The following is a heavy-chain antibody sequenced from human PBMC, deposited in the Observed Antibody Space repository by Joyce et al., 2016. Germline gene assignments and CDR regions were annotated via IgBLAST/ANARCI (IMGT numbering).Heavy chain of an antibody. D-gene: IGHD2-15*01. CDR2: IDPRDSYP. V-gene: IGHV5-10-1*03. CDR3: ARQDGP. J-gene: IGHJ5*02. CDR1: DYGFTYCL. Sequence: EVQLVQSGAEVKKPGESLRISCKGFDYGFTYCLMNWVRQVPGKGLEWMWRIDPRDSYPEYNPSFQGHVVFSTDNSINTAYLQWSSLKASDTAMYYCARQDGPWGQGTLVTVSS.